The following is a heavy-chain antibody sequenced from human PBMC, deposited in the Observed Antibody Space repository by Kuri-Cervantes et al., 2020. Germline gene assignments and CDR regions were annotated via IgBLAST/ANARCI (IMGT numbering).Heavy chain of an antibody. D-gene: IGHD6-13*01. J-gene: IGHJ4*02. CDR2: IIPIFGTA. CDR3: ASLLSRAAAGTTVVDY. V-gene: IGHV1-69*13. CDR1: GGTFSSYA. Sequence: SVKVSCKASGGTFSSYATSWVRQAPGQGLEWMGGIIPIFGTANYAQKFQGRVTITADESTSTAYMELSSLRSEDTAVYYCASLLSRAAAGTTVVDYWGQGTLVTVSS.